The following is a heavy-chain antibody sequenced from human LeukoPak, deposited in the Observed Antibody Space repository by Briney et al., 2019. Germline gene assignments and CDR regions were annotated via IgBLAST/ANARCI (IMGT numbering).Heavy chain of an antibody. Sequence: ASVKVSCKASGYTFTSYYMHWVRQAPGQGLEWMGIINPSGGSTSYAQKFQGRVTMTRDTSTSTVYMELSSLRSEDTAVYYCARAPALNLWFGENYIDYWGHGTLVTVSS. CDR1: GYTFTSYY. CDR3: ARAPALNLWFGENYIDY. V-gene: IGHV1-46*03. J-gene: IGHJ4*01. D-gene: IGHD3-10*01. CDR2: INPSGGST.